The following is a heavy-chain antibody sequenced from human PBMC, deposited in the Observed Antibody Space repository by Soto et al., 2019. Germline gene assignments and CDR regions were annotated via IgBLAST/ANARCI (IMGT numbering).Heavy chain of an antibody. V-gene: IGHV4-34*07. CDR3: XXRTGTGWFFDS. CDR2: INHRGDT. Sequence: QVQLQQWGAGRLKPSETLSLTCAVYGGSFTGYYWSWIRQSPGKGLEWIGKINHRGDTNQNPSLXXXXXXXXXXXXXXXXXXXXXXXXXXXXXXXXXXRTGTGWFFDSWSQGTLVIVSS. J-gene: IGHJ4*02. D-gene: IGHD6-19*01. CDR1: GGSFTGYY.